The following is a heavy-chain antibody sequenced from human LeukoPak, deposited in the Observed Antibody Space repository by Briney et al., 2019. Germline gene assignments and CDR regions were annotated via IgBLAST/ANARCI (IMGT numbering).Heavy chain of an antibody. V-gene: IGHV1-18*01. CDR1: GYTSSNHG. J-gene: IGHJ1*01. Sequence: ASVKVSCKASGYTSSNHGISCMRQAPGQWLEWMGWISAYNGNTKYAQKFQGRVTMTTDTDTSATYMELRSLRSDDTAVYYCARVYWELLPMGYFQHWGQGTLVTVSS. CDR3: ARVYWELLPMGYFQH. D-gene: IGHD1-26*01. CDR2: ISAYNGNT.